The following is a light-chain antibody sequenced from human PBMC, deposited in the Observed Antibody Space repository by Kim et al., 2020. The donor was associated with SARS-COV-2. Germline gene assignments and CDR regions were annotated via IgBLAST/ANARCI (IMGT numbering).Light chain of an antibody. CDR2: KVS. J-gene: IGKJ4*01. Sequence: DVVMTQSPLSLSVTLGQPASISCRSSQSLVKSDGETYLNWFQQRPGQSPRRLIYKVSNRDSGVPDRFSGSGSGTDFTLKIIRVEAEDVGFYFCMQGTHWPLSLGGGTKVDIK. V-gene: IGKV2-30*01. CDR1: QSLVKSDGETY. CDR3: MQGTHWPLS.